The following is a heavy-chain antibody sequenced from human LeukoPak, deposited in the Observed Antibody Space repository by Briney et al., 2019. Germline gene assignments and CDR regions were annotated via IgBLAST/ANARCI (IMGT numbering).Heavy chain of an antibody. V-gene: IGHV3-48*03. J-gene: IGHJ4*02. CDR3: ARGFGRFGHRFGY. Sequence: GGSLRLSCAASGFTFSSFEMDWVRRAPGKGLEWISYMSSRDNTRYYAESVRGRFTMSRDNAKNSLSLQMNGLRVEDTAVYYCARGFGRFGHRFGYLGQGTLVTVSS. D-gene: IGHD3-10*01. CDR1: GFTFSSFE. CDR2: MSSRDNTR.